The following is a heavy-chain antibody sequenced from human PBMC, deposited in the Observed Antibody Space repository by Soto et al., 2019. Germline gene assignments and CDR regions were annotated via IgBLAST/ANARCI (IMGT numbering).Heavy chain of an antibody. CDR2: INPSGGST. J-gene: IGHJ3*02. CDR1: GYTFTSYY. Sequence: GASVKVSCKASGYTFTSYYMHWVRQAPGQGLEWMGIINPSGGSTSYAQKFQGRVTMTRDTSTSTVYMELSSLRSEDTAVYYCARAIAVAGTGGAFDIWGQGTMVTLSS. D-gene: IGHD6-19*01. CDR3: ARAIAVAGTGGAFDI. V-gene: IGHV1-46*03.